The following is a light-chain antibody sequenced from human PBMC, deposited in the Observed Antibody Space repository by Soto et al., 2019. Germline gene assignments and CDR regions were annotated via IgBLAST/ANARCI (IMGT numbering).Light chain of an antibody. CDR2: DTS. CDR3: QQYNTWPQS. J-gene: IGKJ1*01. Sequence: EIVMTQSPVTLSVSPGERATLSCRASQSVSSSLAWYQQKPGQAPRLLIYDTSTRATGIPARFSGSGSGTEFTLTISSLQSEDFAVYYCQQYNTWPQSFGQGTKVDIK. CDR1: QSVSSS. V-gene: IGKV3-15*01.